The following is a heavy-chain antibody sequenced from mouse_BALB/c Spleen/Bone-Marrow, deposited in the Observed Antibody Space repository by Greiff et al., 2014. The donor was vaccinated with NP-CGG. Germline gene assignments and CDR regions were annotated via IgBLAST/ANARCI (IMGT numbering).Heavy chain of an antibody. D-gene: IGHD4-1*01. CDR2: IRLISNNYAP. J-gene: IGHJ4*01. V-gene: IGHV6-6*02. Sequence: EVKLLESGGGLVQPGGSMKLSCVASGFTFSGYWMNWVRQSPEKGLEWIAEIRLISNNYAPHYAESVKGRFTISRDDSKSSVYLQMNNLRAEDTGIYYCTRDWDDAMDYWGQGTSVTVSS. CDR1: GFTFSGYW. CDR3: TRDWDDAMDY.